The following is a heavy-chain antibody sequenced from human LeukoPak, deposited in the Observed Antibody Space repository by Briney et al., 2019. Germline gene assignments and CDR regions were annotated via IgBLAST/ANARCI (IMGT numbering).Heavy chain of an antibody. V-gene: IGHV2-70*17. CDR1: GFSLRNSGVC. J-gene: IGHJ4*02. D-gene: IGHD1-7*01. Sequence: SGPTLVNPTQTLTLTCTFSGFSLRNSGVCVSWIRQPPGKALEWLARIDWDDDTFYSTSLKTRLTISKDTSKNQVVLTMTNMDPVDTATYYCARVGSERTFFDYWGQGTVVTVSS. CDR3: ARVGSERTFFDY. CDR2: IDWDDDT.